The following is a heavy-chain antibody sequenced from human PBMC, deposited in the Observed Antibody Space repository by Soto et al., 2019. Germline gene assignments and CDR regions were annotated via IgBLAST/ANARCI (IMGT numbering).Heavy chain of an antibody. J-gene: IGHJ4*02. D-gene: IGHD2-2*01. Sequence: QLQLQESGSGLVKPSQTLSLTCAVSGGSISGGGYSWSWIRQPPGKGLEWIGYIYHSGSTYYNPSLKSRVTISVDRSKNQFSLKLSSVTAADTAVYYCAAGGPYCSSTSCYVDYWGQGTLVTVSS. CDR2: IYHSGST. CDR1: GGSISGGGYS. CDR3: AAGGPYCSSTSCYVDY. V-gene: IGHV4-30-2*01.